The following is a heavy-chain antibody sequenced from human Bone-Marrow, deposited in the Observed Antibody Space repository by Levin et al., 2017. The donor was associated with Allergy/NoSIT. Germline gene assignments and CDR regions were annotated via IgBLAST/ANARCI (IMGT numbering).Heavy chain of an antibody. D-gene: IGHD5-18*01. CDR1: GFSLSTSGVG. Sequence: SGPTLVKPKQTLTLTCTFSGFSLSTSGVGVGWIRQPPGKALEWLALIYWDDDLRYSPSLQSRLTITKDTSKNQVVLTMTNMAPADTGPYFCAHSHSLRPGLPGYNYGPFDFWGQGTLVIVSS. CDR2: IYWDDDL. J-gene: IGHJ4*02. CDR3: AHSHSLRPGLPGYNYGPFDF. V-gene: IGHV2-5*02.